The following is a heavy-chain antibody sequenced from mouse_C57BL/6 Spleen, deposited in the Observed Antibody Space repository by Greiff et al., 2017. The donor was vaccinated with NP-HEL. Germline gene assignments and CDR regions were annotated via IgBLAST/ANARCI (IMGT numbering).Heavy chain of an antibody. CDR3: TTILTKDDFDV. Sequence: VQLKESGAELVRPGASVKLSCTASGFNIKDDYMHWVKQRPEQGLEWIGWIDPENGDTEYASKFQGKATITADTSSNTAYLQLSSLTSEDTAVYYCTTILTKDDFDVWGTGTTVTVSS. V-gene: IGHV14-4*01. J-gene: IGHJ1*03. CDR2: IDPENGDT. CDR1: GFNIKDDY. D-gene: IGHD1-3*01.